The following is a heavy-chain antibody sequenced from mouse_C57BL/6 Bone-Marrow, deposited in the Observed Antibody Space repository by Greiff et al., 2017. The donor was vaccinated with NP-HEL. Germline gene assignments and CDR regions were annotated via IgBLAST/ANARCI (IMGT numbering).Heavy chain of an antibody. V-gene: IGHV3-6*01. D-gene: IGHD2-4*01. J-gene: IGHJ2*01. Sequence: EVQRVESGPGLVKPSPSLSLTCSVTGYSITSGYYWNWIRQFPGNKLEWMGYISYDGSTNYNPSLKNRISITRDTSKNQFFLKLNSVTTEDTATYYCARSGIYYDYDGYYFDYWGQGTTLTVSS. CDR2: ISYDGST. CDR1: GYSITSGYY. CDR3: ARSGIYYDYDGYYFDY.